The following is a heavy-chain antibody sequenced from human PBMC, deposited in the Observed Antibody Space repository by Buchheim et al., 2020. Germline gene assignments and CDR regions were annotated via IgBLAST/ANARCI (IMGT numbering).Heavy chain of an antibody. Sequence: QVQLVESGGGVVQPGRSLRLSCAVSGFTFRSYAMHWVRQAPGKGLEWVAVVSYDGSNTYHADSAKGRFTISRDNSKNTPYLQMNSLRGEDTAVYYRARDKGRYYFDYWGQGTL. D-gene: IGHD1-26*01. V-gene: IGHV3-30*04. J-gene: IGHJ4*02. CDR3: ARDKGRYYFDY. CDR2: VSYDGSNT. CDR1: GFTFRSYA.